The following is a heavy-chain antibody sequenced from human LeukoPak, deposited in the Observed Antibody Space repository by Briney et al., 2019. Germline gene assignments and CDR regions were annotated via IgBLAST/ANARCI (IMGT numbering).Heavy chain of an antibody. CDR3: ARAPLVGATRGSFDY. D-gene: IGHD1-26*01. V-gene: IGHV1-2*02. CDR1: GYTFTGYY. Sequence: GASVKVSCKASGYTFTGYYMHWVRQAPGQGLEWMGWINPNSGGTSYAQKFQGRVTMTRDTSTSTVYMELSGLRSEDTAVYYCARAPLVGATRGSFDYWGQGTLVTVSS. CDR2: INPNSGGT. J-gene: IGHJ4*02.